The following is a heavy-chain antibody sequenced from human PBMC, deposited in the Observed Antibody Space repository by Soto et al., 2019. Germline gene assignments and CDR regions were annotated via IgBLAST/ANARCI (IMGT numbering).Heavy chain of an antibody. CDR3: AREQSGSYYYYGMDV. CDR1: GGSISSSSYY. Sequence: SETLSLTCTVSGGSISSSSYYWGWIRQPPGKGLEWIGSIYYSGSTYYNPSLKSRVTISVDTSKNQFSLKLSSVTAADTAVYYCAREQSGSYYYYGMDVWGQGTTVTVSS. D-gene: IGHD1-26*01. V-gene: IGHV4-39*07. J-gene: IGHJ6*02. CDR2: IYYSGST.